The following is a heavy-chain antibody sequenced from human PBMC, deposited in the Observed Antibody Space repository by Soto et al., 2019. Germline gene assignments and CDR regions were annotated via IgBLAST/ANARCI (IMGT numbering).Heavy chain of an antibody. D-gene: IGHD6-13*01. J-gene: IGHJ4*02. V-gene: IGHV1-18*01. CDR1: GYIFNHYG. CDR3: AREGGSSTYYPLELDF. CDR2: LAPFNGKT. Sequence: ASVVSCKASGYIFNHYGINWVRQAPGQGLEWVGWLAPFNGKTSSLQRLQDRISMTIDTSASTAYLEVRSLTSDDTGVYFCAREGGSSTYYPLELDFWGQGTLVTVSS.